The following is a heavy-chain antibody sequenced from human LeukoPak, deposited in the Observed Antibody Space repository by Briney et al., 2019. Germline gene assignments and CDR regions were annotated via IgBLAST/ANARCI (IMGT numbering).Heavy chain of an antibody. V-gene: IGHV3-23*01. CDR3: AKDREEQGYYDFWSGLQNYYGMDV. D-gene: IGHD3-3*01. CDR1: GFTFSSYA. J-gene: IGHJ6*02. CDR2: ISGSGGST. Sequence: GGSLRLSCAASGFTFSSYAMSWVRQAPGKGLEWVSAISGSGGSTYYADSVKGRFTISRDNSKNTLYLQMNSLRAEDTAVYYCAKDREEQGYYDFWSGLQNYYGMDVWGQGTTVTVSS.